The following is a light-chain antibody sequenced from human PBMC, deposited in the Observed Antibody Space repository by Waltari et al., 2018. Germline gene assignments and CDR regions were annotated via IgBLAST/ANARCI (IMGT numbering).Light chain of an antibody. Sequence: DIQMTQSPSTLSASVGDRVTIACRASQSISSWLAWYQQKPGKAPKLLIYKASTLESGVPSRFSGSGSGTECTLTISSLQPDDFATYYCQHYKTYSRSITFGQGTRLEIQ. J-gene: IGKJ5*01. V-gene: IGKV1-5*03. CDR1: QSISSW. CDR3: QHYKTYSRSIT. CDR2: KAS.